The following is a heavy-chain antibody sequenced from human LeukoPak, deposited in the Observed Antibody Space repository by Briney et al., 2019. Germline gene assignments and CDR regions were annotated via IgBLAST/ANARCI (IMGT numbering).Heavy chain of an antibody. CDR3: ARVQRPYYDFWSGYYPYYYYYYMDV. Sequence: AASVKVSCKASGYTFTSYDINWVRQATGQGLEWMGWMNPNSGNTGYAQKFQGRVTMTRNTSISTAYMELSSLRSEDTAVYYCARVQRPYYDFWSGYYPYYYYYYMDVWGKGTTVTVSS. V-gene: IGHV1-8*01. CDR2: MNPNSGNT. CDR1: GYTFTSYD. D-gene: IGHD3-3*01. J-gene: IGHJ6*03.